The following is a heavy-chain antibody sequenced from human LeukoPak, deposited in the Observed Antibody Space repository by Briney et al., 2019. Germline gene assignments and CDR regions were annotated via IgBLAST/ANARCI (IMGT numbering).Heavy chain of an antibody. CDR1: GFSFSNYW. D-gene: IGHD3-22*01. Sequence: PGGSLRLSCAVSGFSFSNYWMHWVRQVPGKGLVWVSRISGHASSTSYADSVKGRFTISRDNAKNTLYLQMDSLSAEDTAVYYCARGISYYERSGNHGYFDYWGQGTLDPVSS. CDR3: ARGISYYERSGNHGYFDY. CDR2: ISGHASST. J-gene: IGHJ4*02. V-gene: IGHV3-74*01.